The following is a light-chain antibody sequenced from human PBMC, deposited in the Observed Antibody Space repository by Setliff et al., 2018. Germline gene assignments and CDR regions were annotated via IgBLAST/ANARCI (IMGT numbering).Light chain of an antibody. CDR3: GAYAGSGKKI. CDR2: DVD. CDR1: SSDIGDYNY. Sequence: QSALGQPPSASGSPGQSVTISCTGTSSDIGDYNYVSWYQHHPGKAPKLLIYDVDKRPSGVPDRFSGSKSGNTASLTVSGLQADDEADYYCGAYAGSGKKIFGTGTKVTVL. V-gene: IGLV2-8*01. J-gene: IGLJ1*01.